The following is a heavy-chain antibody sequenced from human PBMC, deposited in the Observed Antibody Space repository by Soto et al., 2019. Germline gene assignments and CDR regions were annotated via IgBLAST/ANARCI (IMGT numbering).Heavy chain of an antibody. CDR1: GFTFSSYS. D-gene: IGHD6-13*01. Sequence: GGSLRLSCAASGFTFSSYSMNWVRQAPGKGLEWVSSISSSSSYIYYADSVKGRFTISRDNAKNSLYLQMNSLRAEDTAVYYCARDHGGIAAASGIDAFDIWGQGTMVTVSS. CDR2: ISSSSSYI. J-gene: IGHJ3*02. CDR3: ARDHGGIAAASGIDAFDI. V-gene: IGHV3-21*01.